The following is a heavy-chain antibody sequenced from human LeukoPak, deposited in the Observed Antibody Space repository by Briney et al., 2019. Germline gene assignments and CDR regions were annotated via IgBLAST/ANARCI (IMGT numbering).Heavy chain of an antibody. CDR1: GFTFSGYW. D-gene: IGHD1-26*01. J-gene: IGHJ4*01. Sequence: GGSLRLSCAASGFTFSGYWMSWVRQAPGKGLEWVANIRGDGSDKYFADFVEGRFTISRDNAKKSLYLQMNSLRAEDTATYYCANVWEFGYWGHGTLVTVFS. CDR3: ANVWEFGY. CDR2: IRGDGSDK. V-gene: IGHV3-7*01.